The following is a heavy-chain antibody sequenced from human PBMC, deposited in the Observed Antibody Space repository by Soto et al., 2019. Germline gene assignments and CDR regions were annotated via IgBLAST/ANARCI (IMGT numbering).Heavy chain of an antibody. Sequence: SETLSLTCTVSGASISGFYWSWIRKSAGKGLEWIGRIYATGTTDYNPSLKSRVMKSVDTSKKQFSLKLRSVTAADTAVYYCVRDGTKTLRDWFDPWGQGISVTVSS. V-gene: IGHV4-4*07. CDR1: GASISGFY. CDR3: VRDGTKTLRDWFDP. D-gene: IGHD1-1*01. CDR2: IYATGTT. J-gene: IGHJ5*02.